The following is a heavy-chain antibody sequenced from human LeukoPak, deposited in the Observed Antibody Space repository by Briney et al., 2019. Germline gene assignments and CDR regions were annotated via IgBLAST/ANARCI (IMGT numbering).Heavy chain of an antibody. CDR1: GFTFSSYS. V-gene: IGHV3-21*01. Sequence: PGGSLRLSCAASGFTFSSYSMNWVRQAPGKGLEWVSSISSSSSYIYYADSVKGRFTISRDNAKNSLYLQMNSLRAEDTAVYYCAREIIGVSSGWYYFDYWGQGTLVTVSS. CDR2: ISSSSSYI. CDR3: AREIIGVSSGWYYFDY. J-gene: IGHJ4*02. D-gene: IGHD6-19*01.